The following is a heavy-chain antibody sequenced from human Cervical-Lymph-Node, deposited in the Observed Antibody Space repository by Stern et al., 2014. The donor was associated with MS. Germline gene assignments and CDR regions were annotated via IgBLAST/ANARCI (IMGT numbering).Heavy chain of an antibody. CDR1: GYTFTSYY. CDR2: IHPNDGSA. CDR3: AGGYTFDY. Sequence: VQLVESGAEVKKPGASVKGSCKASGYTFTSYYMHWVRQAPGQGLEWMGIIHPNDGSASYAQKFQDRLTMTRDTSTSTLYMELSSLSSEDTAVYYCAGGYTFDYWGQGTLVTVSS. D-gene: IGHD5-18*01. J-gene: IGHJ4*02. V-gene: IGHV1-46*01.